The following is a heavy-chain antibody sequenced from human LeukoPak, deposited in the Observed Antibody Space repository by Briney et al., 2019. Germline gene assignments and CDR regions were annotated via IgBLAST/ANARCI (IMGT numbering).Heavy chain of an antibody. Sequence: GGSLRLSCAASGFTFSSYWMHWVRQAPGKGLVWVSRINSDGSSTSYADSVKGRFTISRDNAKNTLYLQMNSLRAEDTAVYYCARVGGGRYYDSSGYPDYWGQGTLVTVSS. CDR3: ARVGGGRYYDSSGYPDY. D-gene: IGHD3-22*01. J-gene: IGHJ4*02. V-gene: IGHV3-74*01. CDR2: INSDGSST. CDR1: GFTFSSYW.